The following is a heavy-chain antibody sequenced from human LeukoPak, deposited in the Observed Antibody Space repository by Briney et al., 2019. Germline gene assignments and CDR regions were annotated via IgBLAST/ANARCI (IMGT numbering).Heavy chain of an antibody. Sequence: SQTLSLTCTVSGGSISSGGYYWSWIRQHPGKGLEWIGYIYYSGSTYYNPSLKSRVTISVDTSKNQFSLKLSSVTAADTAVYYCARGGSIARSHFDYWGQGTLVTVSS. D-gene: IGHD6-13*01. CDR2: IYYSGST. J-gene: IGHJ4*02. V-gene: IGHV4-31*03. CDR3: ARGGSIARSHFDY. CDR1: GGSISSGGYY.